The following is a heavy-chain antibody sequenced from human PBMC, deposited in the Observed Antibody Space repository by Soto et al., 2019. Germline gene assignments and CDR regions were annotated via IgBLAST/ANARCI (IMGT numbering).Heavy chain of an antibody. J-gene: IGHJ6*02. CDR3: ARDGGGVATTRYYYYYGMDV. D-gene: IGHD5-12*01. Sequence: GGSLRLSCAASGFTFSSYAMHWVRQAPGKGLEWVAVISYDGSNKYYADSVKGRFTISRDNSKNTLYLQMNSLRAEDTAVYYCARDGGGVATTRYYYYYGMDVWGQGTTVTVSS. CDR1: GFTFSSYA. V-gene: IGHV3-30-3*01. CDR2: ISYDGSNK.